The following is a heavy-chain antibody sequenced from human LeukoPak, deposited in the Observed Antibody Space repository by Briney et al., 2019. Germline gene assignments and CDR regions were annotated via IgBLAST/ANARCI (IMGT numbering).Heavy chain of an antibody. Sequence: PSESLSLTCTVSGGSISSSSYYWGWIRQPPGKGLEWIGSIYYSGSTYYNPSLKSRVTISVDTSKNQFSLKLSSVTAADTAVYYCARMNGSGSYAYFDYWGQGTLVTVSS. D-gene: IGHD3-10*01. CDR2: IYYSGST. J-gene: IGHJ4*02. CDR1: GGSISSSSYY. CDR3: ARMNGSGSYAYFDY. V-gene: IGHV4-39*01.